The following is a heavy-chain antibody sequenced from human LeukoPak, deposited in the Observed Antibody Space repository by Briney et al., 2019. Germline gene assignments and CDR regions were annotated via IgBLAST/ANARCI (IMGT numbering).Heavy chain of an antibody. CDR1: GFTFSSYA. CDR2: ISGSGGST. V-gene: IGHV3-23*01. D-gene: IGHD3-22*01. Sequence: GGSLRFSCAASGFTFSSYAMSWVRQAPGKGLEWVSAISGSGGSTYYADSVKGRFTISRDNSKNTLYLQMNSLRAEDTAVYYCAKGASSGYYYGGIDYWGQGTLVTVSS. CDR3: AKGASSGYYYGGIDY. J-gene: IGHJ4*02.